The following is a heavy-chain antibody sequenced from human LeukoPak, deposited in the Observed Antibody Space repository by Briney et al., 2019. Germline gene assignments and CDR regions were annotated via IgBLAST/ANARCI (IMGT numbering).Heavy chain of an antibody. CDR1: GGSISSGGYY. V-gene: IGHV4-31*03. CDR3: AREVADYDSSGYYSSGDWFDP. Sequence: KPSETLSLTCTVSGGSISSGGYYWSWIRQHPGTGLEWIVYIYYSGSTYYNPSLKSRVTISVDTSKNQFSLKLSSVTAADTAVYYCAREVADYDSSGYYSSGDWFDPWGQGTLVTVSS. CDR2: IYYSGST. J-gene: IGHJ5*02. D-gene: IGHD3-22*01.